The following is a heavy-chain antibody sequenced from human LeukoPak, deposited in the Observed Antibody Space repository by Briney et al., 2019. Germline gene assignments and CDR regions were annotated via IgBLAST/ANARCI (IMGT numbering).Heavy chain of an antibody. V-gene: IGHV3-23*01. D-gene: IGHD1-26*01. CDR3: AKDRTWEPAPSHFNY. CDR2: IGGSGDST. J-gene: IGHJ4*02. CDR1: GFTFINYA. Sequence: GGSLRLSCAASGFTFINYAMSWVRQAPGKGLEWVSGIGGSGDSTHYADSVKGRFTISRDNSKNTVYLHTNSLTDEDTAVYFCAKDRTWEPAPSHFNYWGRGTLVTVSS.